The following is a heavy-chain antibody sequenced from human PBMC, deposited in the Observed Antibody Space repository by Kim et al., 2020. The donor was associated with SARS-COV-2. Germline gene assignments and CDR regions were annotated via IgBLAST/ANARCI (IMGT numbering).Heavy chain of an antibody. D-gene: IGHD3-10*01. J-gene: IGHJ4*02. Sequence: DSGKGRFTISRDNAQNSLYLQMNSLGAEDTALYYCAKDMVVQGVITGLDYWGQGTLVTVSS. V-gene: IGHV3-9*01. CDR3: AKDMVVQGVITGLDY.